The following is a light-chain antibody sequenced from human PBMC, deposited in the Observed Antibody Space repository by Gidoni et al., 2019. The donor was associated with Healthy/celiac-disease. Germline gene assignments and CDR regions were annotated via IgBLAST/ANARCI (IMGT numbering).Light chain of an antibody. CDR1: QSLLHSNGYNY. CDR2: LGS. Sequence: DIVMTQSPRSLPVTPGEPASLSCRSSQSLLHSNGYNYVDWYLQKPGQSPQLLIYLGSNRASGVPDRFSGSGSGTDFTLKISRVEAEYVGVYYCMQALQTPIFTFGPGTKVDIK. CDR3: MQALQTPIFT. J-gene: IGKJ3*01. V-gene: IGKV2-28*01.